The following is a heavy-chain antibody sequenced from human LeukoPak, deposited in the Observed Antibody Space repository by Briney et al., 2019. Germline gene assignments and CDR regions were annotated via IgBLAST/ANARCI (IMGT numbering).Heavy chain of an antibody. Sequence: ASVKVSCKASGYSFTDYYMHWVRQAPGQGPEWMGWINPKSGGTNYPQKFQGRVTMTRDTSISTAYMELSRLRSDDTAVYYCARDRSTMVRGVTPPGYWGQGTLVTVSS. CDR3: ARDRSTMVRGVTPPGY. J-gene: IGHJ4*02. V-gene: IGHV1-2*02. CDR2: INPKSGGT. CDR1: GYSFTDYY. D-gene: IGHD3-10*01.